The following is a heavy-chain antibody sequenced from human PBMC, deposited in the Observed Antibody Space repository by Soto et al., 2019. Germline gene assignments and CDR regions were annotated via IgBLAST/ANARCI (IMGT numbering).Heavy chain of an antibody. Sequence: QVQLVQSGAEVKKPGSSVKVSCKASGGTFSSYAITWVRQAPGQGPEWMGGIIPIFVTANYAQKFQGRVTITADESTSTAYMELSSLRSEDTAVYYCARDRGPSSGYYPYWFDPWGQGTLVTVSS. V-gene: IGHV1-69*12. J-gene: IGHJ5*02. CDR2: IIPIFVTA. CDR1: GGTFSSYA. D-gene: IGHD3-22*01. CDR3: ARDRGPSSGYYPYWFDP.